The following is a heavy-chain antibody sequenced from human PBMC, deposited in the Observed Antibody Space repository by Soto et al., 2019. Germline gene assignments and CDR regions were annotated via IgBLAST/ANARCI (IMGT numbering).Heavy chain of an antibody. CDR1: GFTFTTYA. V-gene: IGHV3-23*01. Sequence: PGGSLRLSCAASGFTFTTYAMSWVRQAPGKGLEWVSVISRRGDTTYYADSVKGRFTISRDNSKNTLYLQMTSLRAEGRAVYYCASLKEGYDSTGYYSAFDIWGQGTMVTVSS. CDR2: ISRRGDTT. CDR3: ASLKEGYDSTGYYSAFDI. D-gene: IGHD3-22*01. J-gene: IGHJ3*02.